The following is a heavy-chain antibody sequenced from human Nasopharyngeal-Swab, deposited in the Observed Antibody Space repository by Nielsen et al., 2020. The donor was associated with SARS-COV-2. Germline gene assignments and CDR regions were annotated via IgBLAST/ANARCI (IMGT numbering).Heavy chain of an antibody. CDR3: AKAAITCGRSNWFDP. Sequence: WIRQPPGKGLEWIGEIYHSGSTNYNPSLKSRVTISVDKSKNQFSLQLSSVTAADTAVYYCAKAAITCGRSNWFDPWGQGTLVTVSS. D-gene: IGHD2-2*02. CDR2: IYHSGST. J-gene: IGHJ5*02. V-gene: IGHV4-4*02.